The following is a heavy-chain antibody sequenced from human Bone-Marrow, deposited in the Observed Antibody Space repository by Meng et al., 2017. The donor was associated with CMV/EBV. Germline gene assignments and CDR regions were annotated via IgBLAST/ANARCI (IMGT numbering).Heavy chain of an antibody. CDR1: GFSLSTTGVG. J-gene: IGHJ4*02. V-gene: IGHV2-5*02. CDR2: NYWDDDK. Sequence: ISLKEPCPTMMRPTHTLTLTCPVSGFSLSTTGVGVAWIRKPPGKALEWLALNYWDDDKRYSPSLKNRLTITKDTSKNQVILTMTNMDPVDTGTYYCAHRITYYRGAFDFWGQGTLVTVSS. CDR3: AHRITYYRGAFDF. D-gene: IGHD3-3*01.